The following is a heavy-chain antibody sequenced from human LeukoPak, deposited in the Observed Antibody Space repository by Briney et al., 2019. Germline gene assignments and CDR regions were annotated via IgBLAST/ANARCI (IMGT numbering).Heavy chain of an antibody. Sequence: GGSLRLSCSASGFTFSSYDMHWVRHTTGKGLEWVSSVGATGVTYYAGSVKGRFTISRENAKESLYLQMHSLRAGDSAVYYCARGLTGGLDLRGQGTLVTVSS. CDR2: VGATGVT. CDR3: ARGLTGGLDL. D-gene: IGHD7-27*01. V-gene: IGHV3-13*01. J-gene: IGHJ5*02. CDR1: GFTFSSYD.